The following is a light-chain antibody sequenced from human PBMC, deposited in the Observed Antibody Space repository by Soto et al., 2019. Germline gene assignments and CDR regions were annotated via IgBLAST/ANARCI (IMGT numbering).Light chain of an antibody. V-gene: IGKV1-12*01. J-gene: IGKJ4*01. CDR2: TAA. CDR3: QQHKNCPLT. CDR1: QNISNW. Sequence: DIQMTQSPSSVSASVGDRVTITCRASQNISNWVAWYQQKPGKAPKLLIYTAASLQRGVPSRFSGSGSGTFYSLPISSLQPEDFAAYYCQQHKNCPLTFGGGTKVEIK.